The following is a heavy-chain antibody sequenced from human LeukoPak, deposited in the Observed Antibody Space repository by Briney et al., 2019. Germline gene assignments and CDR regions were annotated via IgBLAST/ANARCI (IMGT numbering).Heavy chain of an antibody. CDR1: GFTFSSYS. Sequence: PGGSLRLSCAASGFTFSSYSMNWVRQAPGKGLEWVSSISRSSVYIFYAESVKGRFTISRDNAQNSLYLQMNSLRAEDTAVYYCARDPTYYYESSGYYYLDYWGQGTLVTVSS. V-gene: IGHV3-21*01. CDR3: ARDPTYYYESSGYYYLDY. J-gene: IGHJ4*02. D-gene: IGHD3-22*01. CDR2: ISRSSVYI.